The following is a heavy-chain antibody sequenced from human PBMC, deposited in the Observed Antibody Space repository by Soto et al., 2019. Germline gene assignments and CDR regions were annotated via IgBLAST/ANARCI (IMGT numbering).Heavy chain of an antibody. V-gene: IGHV3-23*01. Sequence: GGSLRLSCAASGFTFSSYAMSWVRQAPGKGLEWVSAISGSGGSTYYADSVKGRFTISRDNSKNTLYLQMNSLRAEDTAVYYCAKWHVLRFLEWFLDYSDYWGQGTLVTVSS. CDR3: AKWHVLRFLEWFLDYSDY. J-gene: IGHJ4*02. CDR2: ISGSGGST. CDR1: GFTFSSYA. D-gene: IGHD3-3*01.